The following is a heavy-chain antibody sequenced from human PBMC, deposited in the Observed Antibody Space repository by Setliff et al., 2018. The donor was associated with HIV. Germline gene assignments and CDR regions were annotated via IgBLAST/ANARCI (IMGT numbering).Heavy chain of an antibody. J-gene: IGHJ3*01. CDR2: IYYTGNT. Sequence: PSQTLSLTCAVSGGSISSSNWWSWVRQPPGKGLEWIGEIYYTGNTNHNPSLKSRVSISVDKSKNQFSLKLNSVTAADTAMYYCARRGDSSGYYDAFDVWGQGTKVTVSS. CDR1: GGSISSSNW. CDR3: ARRGDSSGYYDAFDV. D-gene: IGHD3-22*01. V-gene: IGHV4-4*02.